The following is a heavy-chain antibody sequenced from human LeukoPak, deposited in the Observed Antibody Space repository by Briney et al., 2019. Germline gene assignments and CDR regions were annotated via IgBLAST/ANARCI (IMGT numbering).Heavy chain of an antibody. J-gene: IGHJ4*02. CDR2: IYFGGTT. CDR1: GFTVSDNY. V-gene: IGHV3-53*01. D-gene: IGHD3-16*01. Sequence: GGSLRLSCAASGFTVSDNYMSWVRQAPGKGLEWVSVIYFGGTTYYADSVRGRFTISRDNSKNTLYLQMNTLRVEDTALYYCARVGPYGYYFDYWGQGTLVTVSS. CDR3: ARVGPYGYYFDY.